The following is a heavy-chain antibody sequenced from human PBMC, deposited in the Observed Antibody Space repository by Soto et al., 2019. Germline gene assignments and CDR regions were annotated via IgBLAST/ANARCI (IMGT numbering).Heavy chain of an antibody. J-gene: IGHJ3*02. CDR2: ISYDGSNK. V-gene: IGHV3-30-3*01. D-gene: IGHD4-17*01. CDR3: ARVGHDYGDYFI. Sequence: QVQLVESGGGVVQPGRSLRLSCAASGFTFSSYAMHWVRQAPGKGLEWVAVISYDGSNKYYADSVKGRFTISRDNSKNTLYLQMNSLRDEDTAVYYCARVGHDYGDYFIWGQGTMVTVSS. CDR1: GFTFSSYA.